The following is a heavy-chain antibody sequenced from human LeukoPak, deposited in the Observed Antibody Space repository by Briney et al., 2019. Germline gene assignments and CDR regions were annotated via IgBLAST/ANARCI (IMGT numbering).Heavy chain of an antibody. V-gene: IGHV1-2*02. CDR2: INPNSGGT. J-gene: IGHJ4*02. D-gene: IGHD6-13*01. CDR3: ARGPGAAVDY. CDR1: GYTFTGYY. Sequence: ASVKVSCKASGYTFTGYYMHWVRQAPGQGLEWMGWINPNSGGTNYAQKFQGRVTMTRNTSISTAYMELSSLRSEDTAVYYCARGPGAAVDYWGQGTLVTVSS.